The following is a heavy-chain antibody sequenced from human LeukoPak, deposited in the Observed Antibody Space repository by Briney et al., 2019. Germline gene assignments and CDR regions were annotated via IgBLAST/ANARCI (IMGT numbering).Heavy chain of an antibody. CDR3: AKPISGGLAVSADWFDP. Sequence: GGSLRLSCAGPGFPLNFYAMTRVRQAPGKRLPWVSAINASGGNTYYAESVRGRFTISRDNSKDTLYLQLNSLTAEDTAIYYCAKPISGGLAVSADWFDPWGQGTLVAVSS. J-gene: IGHJ5*02. CDR2: INASGGNT. V-gene: IGHV3-23*01. D-gene: IGHD6-19*01. CDR1: GFPLNFYA.